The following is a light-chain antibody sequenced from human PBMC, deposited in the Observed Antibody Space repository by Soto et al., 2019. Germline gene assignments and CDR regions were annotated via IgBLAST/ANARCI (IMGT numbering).Light chain of an antibody. CDR1: SSDIGIYNY. J-gene: IGLJ3*02. V-gene: IGLV2-11*01. CDR3: CSSAGRYTMV. Sequence: QSALTQSRSVSGSPGQSVTISCSGSSSDIGIYNYVSWYQHHPGKVPKVLIYDVNKRPSGVPDRFSGSKSGNTASLTVSGLQADDEADYYCCSSAGRYTMVFGGGTKLTVL. CDR2: DVN.